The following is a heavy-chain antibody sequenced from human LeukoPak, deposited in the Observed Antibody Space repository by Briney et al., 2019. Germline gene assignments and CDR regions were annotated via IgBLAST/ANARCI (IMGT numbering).Heavy chain of an antibody. CDR1: GCIFSSYV. V-gene: IGHV3-23*01. Sequence: GSLRLSCAAAGCIFSSYVLSWVRQAPGEGLEWVSAISGSGGSTYYADSVNGRFTISRDNSKNTLYLQMNGLRAGDTAVYYCTKDLFEVYYGWFDPWGQGTLVTVSS. D-gene: IGHD4-17*01. CDR3: TKDLFEVYYGWFDP. CDR2: ISGSGGST. J-gene: IGHJ5*02.